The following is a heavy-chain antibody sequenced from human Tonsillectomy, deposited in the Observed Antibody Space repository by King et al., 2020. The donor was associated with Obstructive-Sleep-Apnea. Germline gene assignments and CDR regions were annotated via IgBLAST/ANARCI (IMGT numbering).Heavy chain of an antibody. CDR3: AKDFYDILTGYPDS. CDR2: INWNSGTI. CDR1: GFTFDDYA. D-gene: IGHD3-9*01. Sequence: QLVQSGGGFVQPGESLRLSCTASGFTFDDYAMHWVRQAPGKGLEWVSSINWNSGTIAYADSVKGRFTISRDNAKNSLYLQMNSLRAEDTALYYCAKDFYDILTGYPDSWGQGTLVTVSS. V-gene: IGHV3-9*01. J-gene: IGHJ4*02.